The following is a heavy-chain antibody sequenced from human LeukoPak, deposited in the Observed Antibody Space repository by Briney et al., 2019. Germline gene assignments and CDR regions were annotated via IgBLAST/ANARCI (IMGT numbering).Heavy chain of an antibody. D-gene: IGHD2-15*01. V-gene: IGHV3-21*01. J-gene: IGHJ3*01. CDR3: VKEGGSPGGFDV. CDR1: GFTFTDYS. Sequence: GSLRLSCAASGFTFTDYSMNWVRQAPGKGLEWVSSISSRSSYIFYADSLQGRFTISRDNTKNSLYLQMNSLTVEDTAVYYCVKEGGSPGGFDVWGQGTMVTVSS. CDR2: ISSRSSYI.